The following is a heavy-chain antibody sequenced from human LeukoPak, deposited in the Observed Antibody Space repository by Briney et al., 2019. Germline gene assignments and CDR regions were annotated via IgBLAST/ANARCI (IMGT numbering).Heavy chain of an antibody. CDR1: GFSFDTYS. D-gene: IGHD2-21*02. Sequence: GGSLRLSCAASGFSFDTYSMNWVRQAPGKGLEWVSYISSSGKTIYYADSVKGRFTISRDNAKNSLSLQMNSLRNEDTAVYYCARVPLAVMTAIADYWGQGTLVTVSS. CDR2: ISSSGKTI. V-gene: IGHV3-48*02. J-gene: IGHJ4*02. CDR3: ARVPLAVMTAIADY.